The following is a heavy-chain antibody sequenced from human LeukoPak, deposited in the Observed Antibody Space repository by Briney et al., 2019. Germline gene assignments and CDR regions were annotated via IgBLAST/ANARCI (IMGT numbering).Heavy chain of an antibody. V-gene: IGHV4-34*01. CDR2: INHSGST. J-gene: IGHJ4*02. CDR1: GGSFSGYY. CDR3: ARGGVTVIVVAI. D-gene: IGHD3-22*01. Sequence: PSETLSLTCAVYGGSFSGYYWSSIRQPPGKGLEWIGEINHSGSTNYNPSLKSRVTMSIDTSKNQFSLNLRSVTAADSAVYYCARGGVTVIVVAIWGQGTLVTVSS.